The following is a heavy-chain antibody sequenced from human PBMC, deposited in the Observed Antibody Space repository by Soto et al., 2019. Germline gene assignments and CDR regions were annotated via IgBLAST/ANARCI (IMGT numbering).Heavy chain of an antibody. D-gene: IGHD6-13*01. CDR2: ISSSSSTM. CDR1: GFTFSTYS. CDR3: ARRIATADQAFDI. Sequence: EVQLVESGGGLVLPGGSLRLSCAASGFTFSTYSMNWVRQAPGKGLEWVSYISSSSSTMYYADSVKGRFTISRDNARNSLYLQMNSLSDEDTAVYYCARRIATADQAFDIWGQGTMVTVSS. J-gene: IGHJ3*02. V-gene: IGHV3-48*02.